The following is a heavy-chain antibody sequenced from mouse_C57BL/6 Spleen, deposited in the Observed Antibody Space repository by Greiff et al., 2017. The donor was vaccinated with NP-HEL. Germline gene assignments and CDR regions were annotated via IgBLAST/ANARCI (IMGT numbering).Heavy chain of an antibody. CDR2: IDPENGDT. J-gene: IGHJ3*01. V-gene: IGHV14-4*01. CDR3: TTGGLAY. CDR1: GFNIKDDY. D-gene: IGHD3-2*02. Sequence: EVKLMESGAELVRPGASVKLSCTASGFNIKDDYMHWVKQRPEQGLEWIGWIDPENGDTEYASKFQGKATITADTSSNTAYLQLSSLTSEDTAVYYCTTGGLAYWGQGTLVTVSA.